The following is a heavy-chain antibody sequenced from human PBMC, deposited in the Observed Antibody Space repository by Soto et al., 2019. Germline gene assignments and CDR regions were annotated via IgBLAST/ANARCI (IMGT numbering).Heavy chain of an antibody. Sequence: LRLSCAASGFTFNNYWMSWVRQAPGKGLEWVANIRQDGSETYYVDSVRGRLTISRDNAKNSLYLQMSSLRADDTAVYYCARGGLEGLWLGEVYADYFLHWGQGALVTVSS. CDR1: GFTFNNYW. CDR3: ARGGLEGLWLGEVYADYFLH. J-gene: IGHJ1*01. CDR2: IRQDGSET. D-gene: IGHD3-10*01. V-gene: IGHV3-7*03.